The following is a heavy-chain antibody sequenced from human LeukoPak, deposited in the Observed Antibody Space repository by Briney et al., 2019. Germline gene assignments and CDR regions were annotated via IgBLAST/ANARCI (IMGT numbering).Heavy chain of an antibody. V-gene: IGHV4-4*02. Sequence: SETLSLTCTVSGGSISSSNWWSWVRQPPGKGLEWIGEIYHSGSTNYNPSLKSRVTISVDKSKNQFSLKLSSVTAADTAVYYCARVEAYDFWSDHYYYFDYWGQGTLVTVSS. J-gene: IGHJ4*02. CDR1: GGSISSSNW. CDR2: IYHSGST. CDR3: ARVEAYDFWSDHYYYFDY. D-gene: IGHD3-3*01.